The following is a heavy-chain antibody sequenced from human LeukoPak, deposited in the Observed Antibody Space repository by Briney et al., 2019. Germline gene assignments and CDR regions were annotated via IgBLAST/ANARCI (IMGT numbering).Heavy chain of an antibody. V-gene: IGHV1-69*06. CDR2: IIPMFGTP. D-gene: IGHD2-8*01. CDR3: ARAGIPGYCTNVTCSNWLDP. J-gene: IGHJ5*02. CDR1: GNTFISYD. Sequence: SVKVSCKASGNTFISYDINWVRQVTGQGLEWMGGIIPMFGTPNYAQRLQGRVTITADKSTKTAYMELSSLRSEDTAVYYCARAGIPGYCTNVTCSNWLDPWGQGTLVTVSS.